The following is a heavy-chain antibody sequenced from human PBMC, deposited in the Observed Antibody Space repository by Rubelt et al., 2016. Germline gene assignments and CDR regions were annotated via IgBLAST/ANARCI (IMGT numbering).Heavy chain of an antibody. V-gene: IGHV4-61*07. CDR2: GST. J-gene: IGHJ4*02. Sequence: GSTNYNPSLKSRVTISVDTSKNQFSLKLSSVTAADTAMYYCARHGELLWFGESSDDYWGQGTLVTVSS. CDR3: ARHGELLWFGESSDDY. D-gene: IGHD3-10*01.